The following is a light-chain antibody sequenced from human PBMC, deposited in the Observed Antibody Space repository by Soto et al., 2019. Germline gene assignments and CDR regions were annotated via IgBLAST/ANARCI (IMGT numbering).Light chain of an antibody. CDR1: QSVSSY. CDR2: DAS. Sequence: EIVLTQSPATLSLSLGERATLSCRASQSVSSYLAWYQQKPGQAPRLLIYDASNRATGIPARSSGSGSRTDFTLTISSLEPEDFAVYYCQQRSNWPPVTCGQGTRLEI. J-gene: IGKJ5*01. CDR3: QQRSNWPPVT. V-gene: IGKV3-11*01.